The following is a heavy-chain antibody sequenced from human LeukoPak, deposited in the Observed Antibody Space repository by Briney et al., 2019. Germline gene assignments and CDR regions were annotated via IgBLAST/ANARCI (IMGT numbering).Heavy chain of an antibody. CDR3: ARESQPLPFDY. V-gene: IGHV3-30-3*01. J-gene: IGHJ4*02. CDR1: GFTFSSYA. D-gene: IGHD6-25*01. Sequence: GGSLRLSCAASGFTFSSYATHWVRQAPGKGLEWVAVISYDGSNKYYADSVKGRFTISRDNSKNTLYLQMNSLRAEDTAVYYCARESQPLPFDYWGQGTLVTVSS. CDR2: ISYDGSNK.